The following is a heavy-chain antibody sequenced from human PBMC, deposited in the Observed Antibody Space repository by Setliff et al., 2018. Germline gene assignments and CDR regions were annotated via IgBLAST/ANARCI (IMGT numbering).Heavy chain of an antibody. J-gene: IGHJ4*02. D-gene: IGHD6-19*01. Sequence: AGSLRLSCAASGFTFSSYTMSWVRQAPGKGLEWVSAISGSGGNTHYADSVKGRFTISRDNSNNTLYLQMNSLRPEDTAVYYCAKDSLSGWSAVDYWGQGTLVTVSS. V-gene: IGHV3-23*01. CDR2: ISGSGGNT. CDR1: GFTFSSYT. CDR3: AKDSLSGWSAVDY.